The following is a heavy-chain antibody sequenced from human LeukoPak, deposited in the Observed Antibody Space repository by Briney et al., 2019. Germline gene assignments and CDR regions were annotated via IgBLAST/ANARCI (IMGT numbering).Heavy chain of an antibody. CDR2: IIPIFGTA. J-gene: IGHJ4*02. D-gene: IGHD2-21*02. CDR3: ARVGMDCGGDCYDYFDY. CDR1: GGTFSSYA. Sequence: SVKVSCKASGGTFSSYAISWVRQAPGRGLEWMGGIIPIFGTANYAQKFQGRVTITADESTSTAYMELSSLRSEDTAVYYCARVGMDCGGDCYDYFDYWGQGTLVTVSS. V-gene: IGHV1-69*13.